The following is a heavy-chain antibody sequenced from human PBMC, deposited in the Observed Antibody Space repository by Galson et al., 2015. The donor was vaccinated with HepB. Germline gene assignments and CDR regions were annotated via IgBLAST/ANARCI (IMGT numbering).Heavy chain of an antibody. CDR1: GFTFSSYA. J-gene: IGHJ6*02. D-gene: IGHD3-9*01. CDR2: ISYDGSNK. V-gene: IGHV3-30*04. Sequence: SLRLSCAASGFTFSSYAMHWVRQAPGKGLEWVAVISYDGSNKYYADSVKGRFTISRDNSKNTLYLQMNSLRAEDTAVYYCAREGYYDILTGRFYYYGMDVWGQGTTVTVSS. CDR3: AREGYYDILTGRFYYYGMDV.